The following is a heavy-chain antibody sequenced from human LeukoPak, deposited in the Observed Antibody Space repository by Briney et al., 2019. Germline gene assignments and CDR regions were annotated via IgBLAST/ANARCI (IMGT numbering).Heavy chain of an antibody. CDR3: ARGGGNPLYYYYGMDV. CDR2: IYDSGST. Sequence: SETLSLTCTVSGGSIRSSYYYWGWIRQPPGKGLEWIGSIYDSGSTYYNPSLKSRVTISVDTSKNQFSLKLSSVTAADTAVYYCARGGGNPLYYYYGMDVWGQGTTVTVSS. J-gene: IGHJ6*02. D-gene: IGHD4-23*01. CDR1: GGSIRSSYYY. V-gene: IGHV4-39*01.